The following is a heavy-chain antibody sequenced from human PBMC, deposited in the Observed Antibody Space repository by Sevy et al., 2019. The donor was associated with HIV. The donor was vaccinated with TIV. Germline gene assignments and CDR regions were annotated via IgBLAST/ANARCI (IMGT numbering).Heavy chain of an antibody. V-gene: IGHV3-23*01. D-gene: IGHD1-1*01. J-gene: IGHJ4*02. CDR3: DAITTAGRDN. CDR2: ISGSGGYT. CDR1: GFIFSSHV. Sequence: GGSLRLSCAASGFIFSSHVMSWVHQAPGKVLEWVSSISGSGGYTYYADSVKGRFTISRDNSNNMLYLQMNSLRAEDTAIYYCDAITTAGRDNWGQGTLVTVSS.